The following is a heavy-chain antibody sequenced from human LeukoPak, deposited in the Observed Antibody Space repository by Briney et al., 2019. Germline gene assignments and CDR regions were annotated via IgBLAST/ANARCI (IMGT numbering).Heavy chain of an antibody. D-gene: IGHD1-26*01. CDR2: IDYSGST. J-gene: IGHJ4*02. V-gene: IGHV4-39*01. Sequence: SETLSLTSTVSGGSISSSGYYWGWIRQPPGKGLEWIGSIDYSGSTYYNPSLKSRVTISVDTSKNQFSLKLTSVTAADTAMYYCARPNYSGNYYNFDYWGQGTLVTVSS. CDR3: ARPNYSGNYYNFDY. CDR1: GGSISSSGYY.